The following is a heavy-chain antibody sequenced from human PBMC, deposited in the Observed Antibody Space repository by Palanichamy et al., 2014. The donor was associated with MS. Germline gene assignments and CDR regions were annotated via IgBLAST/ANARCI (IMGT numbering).Heavy chain of an antibody. V-gene: IGHV1-24*01. Sequence: QVQLVQSGAEVKKPGASVKVSCKVSGDTLTDLSMHWVRQAPGKGLEWMGGFDPEDGETIYARKFQGRVTMTEDTSTDTAYMELSSLRSEDTAVYYCATDRRGTYCTSGVCPGQYYYYGMDVWGQGTTVTVSS. D-gene: IGHD2-8*01. CDR2: FDPEDGET. J-gene: IGHJ6*02. CDR3: ATDRRGTYCTSGVCPGQYYYYGMDV. CDR1: GDTLTDLS.